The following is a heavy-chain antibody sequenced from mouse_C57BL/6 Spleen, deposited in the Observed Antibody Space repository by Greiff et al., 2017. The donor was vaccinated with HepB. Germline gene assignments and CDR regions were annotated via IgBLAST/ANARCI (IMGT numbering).Heavy chain of an antibody. CDR1: GYTFTDYN. V-gene: IGHV1-22*01. CDR2: INPNNGGT. J-gene: IGHJ2*01. Sequence: EVQLQQSGPELVKPGASVKMSCKASGYTFTDYNMHWVKQSHGKSLEWIGYINPNNGGTSYNQKFKGKATLTVNKSSSTAYMELRSLTSEESAVYYCARLEYYDYGNYFDYWGQGTTLTVSS. D-gene: IGHD2-4*01. CDR3: ARLEYYDYGNYFDY.